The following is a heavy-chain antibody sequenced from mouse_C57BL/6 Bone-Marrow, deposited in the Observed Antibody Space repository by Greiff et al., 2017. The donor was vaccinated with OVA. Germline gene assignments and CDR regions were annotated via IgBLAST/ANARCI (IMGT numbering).Heavy chain of an antibody. CDR3: TTSHYYGSREDY. V-gene: IGHV14-4*01. J-gene: IGHJ2*01. CDR1: GFNIKDDY. D-gene: IGHD1-1*01. CDR2: IDPENGDT. Sequence: VQLQQSGAELVRPGASVKLSCTASGFNIKDDYMHWVKQRPEQGLEWIGWIDPENGDTEYASKFQGKATITADTSSNTAYLQLSSLTSEDTAVYYCTTSHYYGSREDYWGQGTTLTVSS.